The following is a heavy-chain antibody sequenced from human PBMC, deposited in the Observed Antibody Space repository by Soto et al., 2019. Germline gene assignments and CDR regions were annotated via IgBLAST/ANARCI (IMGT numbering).Heavy chain of an antibody. CDR1: GCTFSSFA. J-gene: IGHJ5*02. Sequence: GGSLRLPCTAAGCTFSSFAMHWIRQAPSKGLEWVAVISYDGSNKYYADSVKGRFTISRDNSKNTLYLQMNSLRAEVTALYYGARDSLFTWSAPWGKGTPDIVSS. CDR2: ISYDGSNK. V-gene: IGHV3-30-3*01. D-gene: IGHD2-8*02. CDR3: ARDSLFTWSAP.